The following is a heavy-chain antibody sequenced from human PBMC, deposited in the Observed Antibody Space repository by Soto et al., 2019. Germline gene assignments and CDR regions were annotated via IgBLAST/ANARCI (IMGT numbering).Heavy chain of an antibody. CDR3: ARVMYCGGDCYYYYGMDV. D-gene: IGHD2-21*02. CDR2: ISYDGSNK. V-gene: IGHV3-30-3*01. CDR1: GFTFSSYA. J-gene: IGHJ6*02. Sequence: PGWSLRLSCAASGFTFSSYAMHWVRQAPGKGLEWVAVISYDGSNKYYADSVKGRFTISRDNSKNTLYLQMNSLRAEDTAVYYCARVMYCGGDCYYYYGMDVWGQGTTVTVS.